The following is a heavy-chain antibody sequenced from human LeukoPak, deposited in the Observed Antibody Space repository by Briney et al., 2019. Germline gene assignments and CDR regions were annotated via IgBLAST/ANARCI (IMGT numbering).Heavy chain of an antibody. D-gene: IGHD3-22*01. J-gene: IGHJ6*02. CDR3: ARYYYDSSGYSHGMDV. CDR2: IYSSGST. V-gene: IGHV4-59*08. Sequence: SETLSLTCTVSGGSIRNYYWSWIRQPPGKGLEWIGHIYSSGSTTYSPSLKSRVTMSVDTSKNQFSLKLTSVTAADTAVYYCARYYYDSSGYSHGMDVWGQGTTVTVSS. CDR1: GGSIRNYY.